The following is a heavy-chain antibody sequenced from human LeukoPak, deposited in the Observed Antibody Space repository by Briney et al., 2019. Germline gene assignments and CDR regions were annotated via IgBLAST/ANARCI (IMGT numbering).Heavy chain of an antibody. CDR2: IYTSGST. D-gene: IGHD2-2*01. V-gene: IGHV4-61*02. Sequence: SETLSLTCTVSGGSIFSGSYYWSWIRQPAGKGLEWIGRIYTSGSTNYNPSLKSRVTISVDTSKNQFSLKLSSVTAADTAVYYCAREFCSSTSCYYFDYWGQGTLVTVSS. J-gene: IGHJ4*02. CDR1: GGSIFSGSYY. CDR3: AREFCSSTSCYYFDY.